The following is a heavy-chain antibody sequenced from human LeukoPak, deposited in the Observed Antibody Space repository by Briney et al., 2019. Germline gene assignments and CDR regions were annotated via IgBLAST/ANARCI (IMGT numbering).Heavy chain of an antibody. CDR3: VRRILQFDP. J-gene: IGHJ5*02. CDR1: GGSISSYY. V-gene: IGHV4-39*01. Sequence: PSETLSLTCTVSGGSISSYYWGWIRQPPGKGLEWIGSLYYSGSTYQNPSLKSRVTISVDTSKNQFSLKLSSVTAADTAVYYCVRRILQFDPWGQGTLVTVSS. D-gene: IGHD5-24*01. CDR2: LYYSGST.